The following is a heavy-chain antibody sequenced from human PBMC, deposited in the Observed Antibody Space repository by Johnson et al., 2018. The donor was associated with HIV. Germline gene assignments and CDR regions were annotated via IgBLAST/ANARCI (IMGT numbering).Heavy chain of an antibody. J-gene: IGHJ3*02. CDR2: ISWNSGSI. Sequence: VQLVESGGGLVQPGRSLRLSCAASGFTFDDYAIHWVRQAPGKGLEWVSGISWNSGSIGYADSVKGRFTISRDNSQNTLYLQMNSLRVEDTAVYYCARDLPRGGYAPFDIWGQGTMVTVSS. CDR1: GFTFDDYA. CDR3: ARDLPRGGYAPFDI. V-gene: IGHV3-9*01. D-gene: IGHD5-12*01.